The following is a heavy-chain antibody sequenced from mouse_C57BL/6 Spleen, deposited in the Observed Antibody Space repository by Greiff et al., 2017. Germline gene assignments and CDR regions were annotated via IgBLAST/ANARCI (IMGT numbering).Heavy chain of an antibody. Sequence: VKLMESGAELARPGASVKLSCKASGYTFTSYGISWVKQRTGQGLEWIGEIYPRSGNTYYNEKFKGKATLTADKSSSTAYMELRSLTSEDSAVYFCARPGYDYEDWFAYWGQGTLVTVSA. CDR3: ARPGYDYEDWFAY. CDR2: IYPRSGNT. J-gene: IGHJ3*01. V-gene: IGHV1-81*01. CDR1: GYTFTSYG. D-gene: IGHD2-4*01.